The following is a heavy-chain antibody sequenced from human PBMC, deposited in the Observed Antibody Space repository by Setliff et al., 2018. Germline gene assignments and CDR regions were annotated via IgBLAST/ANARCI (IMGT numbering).Heavy chain of an antibody. CDR2: IIPIFGTT. Sequence: SVKVSCKASRGTFSSYGITWVRQAPGQGLEWMGGIIPIFGTTDYAQKFQGRVTITTDESTSTAYMEMSSLRSEDTAVYYCVREGVDSRSSTDYRYYMDVWGEGTTVTVSS. CDR1: RGTFSSYG. CDR3: VREGVDSRSSTDYRYYMDV. J-gene: IGHJ6*03. V-gene: IGHV1-69*05. D-gene: IGHD3-22*01.